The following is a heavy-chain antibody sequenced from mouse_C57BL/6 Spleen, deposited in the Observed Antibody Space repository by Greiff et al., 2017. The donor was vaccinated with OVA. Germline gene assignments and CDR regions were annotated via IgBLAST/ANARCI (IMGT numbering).Heavy chain of an antibody. CDR1: GYTFTSYW. CDR2: IDPSDSYT. CDR3: ARGDGNYGTWFAY. D-gene: IGHD2-1*01. J-gene: IGHJ3*01. Sequence: QVQLKQPGAELVMPGASVKLSCKASGYTFTSYWMHWVKQRPGQGLEWIGEIDPSDSYTNYNQKFKGKSTLTVDKSSSTAYMQLSSLTSEDSAVYYCARGDGNYGTWFAYWGQGTLVTVSA. V-gene: IGHV1-69*01.